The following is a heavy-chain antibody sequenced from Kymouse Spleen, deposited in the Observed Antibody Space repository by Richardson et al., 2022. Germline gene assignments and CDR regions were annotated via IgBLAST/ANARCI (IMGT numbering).Heavy chain of an antibody. CDR2: INHSGST. D-gene: IGHD6-6*01. V-gene: IGHV4-34*01. CDR3: ASVHSSSSGFDY. Sequence: QVQLQQWGAGLLKPSETLSLTCAVYGGSFSGYYWSWIRQPPGKGLEWIGEINHSGSTNYNPSLKSRVTISVDTSKNQFSLKLSSVTAADTAVYYCASVHSSSSGFDYWGQGTLVTVSS. J-gene: IGHJ4*02. CDR1: GGSFSGYY.